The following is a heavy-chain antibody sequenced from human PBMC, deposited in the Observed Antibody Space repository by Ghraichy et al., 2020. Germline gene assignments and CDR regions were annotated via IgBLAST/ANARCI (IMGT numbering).Heavy chain of an antibody. Sequence: SETLSLTCTVSGGSISSSSYYWGWIRQPPGKGLEWIWSIYYSGSTYYNPSLKSRVTISVDTSKNQFSLKLSSVTAADTAVYYCASRSRYYYYYYYMDVWGKGTTVTVSS. CDR3: ASRSRYYYYYYYMDV. CDR2: IYYSGST. J-gene: IGHJ6*03. V-gene: IGHV4-39*01. CDR1: GGSISSSSYY.